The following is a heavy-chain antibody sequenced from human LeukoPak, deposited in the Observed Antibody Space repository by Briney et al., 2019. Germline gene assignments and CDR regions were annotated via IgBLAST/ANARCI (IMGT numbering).Heavy chain of an antibody. J-gene: IGHJ4*02. CDR3: ATHIVVVVAATQ. D-gene: IGHD2-15*01. CDR2: IYYSGST. Sequence: SETLSLTCTVSGGSISSSSYYWGWIRQPPGKGLEWIGSIYYSGSTYYNPSLKSRVTISVDTSKNQFSLKLSSVTAADTAVYYCATHIVVVVAATQWGQGTLVTVSS. CDR1: GGSISSSSYY. V-gene: IGHV4-39*01.